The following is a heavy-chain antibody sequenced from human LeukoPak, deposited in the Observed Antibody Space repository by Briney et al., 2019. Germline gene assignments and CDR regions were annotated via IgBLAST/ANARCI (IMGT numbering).Heavy chain of an antibody. CDR2: IWYDGSNK. CDR1: GFTFSSYG. Sequence: PGGSLRLSCAASGFTFSSYGMHWVRLAPGKGLEWVAVIWYDGSNKYYADSVKGRFTISRDNSKNTLYLQMNSLRAEDTAVYYCASGGYYYDSSGYYPVGYWGQGTLVTVSS. D-gene: IGHD3-22*01. V-gene: IGHV3-33*01. CDR3: ASGGYYYDSSGYYPVGY. J-gene: IGHJ4*02.